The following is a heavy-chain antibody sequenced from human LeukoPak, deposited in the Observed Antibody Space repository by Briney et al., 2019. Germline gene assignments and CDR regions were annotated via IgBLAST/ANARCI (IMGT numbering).Heavy chain of an antibody. D-gene: IGHD4-17*01. CDR2: ISGSGGST. J-gene: IGHJ4*01. Sequence: GGSLRLSCAASGFTFSSYAMSWVRQAPGKGLEWVSAISGSGGSTYYADSVKGRFTISRDNSKNTLYLQLNSLSAEDTALYYCAKYGAYDPYFDFWGHGTLVTVSS. CDR3: AKYGAYDPYFDF. V-gene: IGHV3-23*01. CDR1: GFTFSSYA.